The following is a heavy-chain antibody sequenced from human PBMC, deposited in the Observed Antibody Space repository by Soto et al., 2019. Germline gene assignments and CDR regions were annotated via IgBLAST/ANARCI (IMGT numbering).Heavy chain of an antibody. D-gene: IGHD2-21*02. CDR3: ARAYCGGDCYSGEAYYYYYGMDV. CDR1: GGSISSGSYY. CDR2: IYYSGST. J-gene: IGHJ6*02. V-gene: IGHV4-31*03. Sequence: SETLSRTCTVSGGSISSGSYYWSWIRQHPGKGLEWIGYIYYSGSTYYNPSLKSRVTISVDRSKNQFSLKLSSVTAADTAVYYCARAYCGGDCYSGEAYYYYYGMDVWGQGTTVTVSS.